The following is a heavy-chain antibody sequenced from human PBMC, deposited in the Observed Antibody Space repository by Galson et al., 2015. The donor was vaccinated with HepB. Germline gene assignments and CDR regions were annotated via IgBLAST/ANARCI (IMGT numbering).Heavy chain of an antibody. CDR1: GGTFSSYA. J-gene: IGHJ4*02. D-gene: IGHD1-26*01. V-gene: IGHV1-69*13. CDR3: ARALRWGGSYSGDLDY. CDR2: IIPIFGTA. Sequence: SVKVACKASGGTFSSYAISWVRQAPGQGLEWMGGIIPIFGTANYAQKFQGRVTITADESTSTAYMELSSLRSEDTAVYYCARALRWGGSYSGDLDYWGQGTLVTVSS.